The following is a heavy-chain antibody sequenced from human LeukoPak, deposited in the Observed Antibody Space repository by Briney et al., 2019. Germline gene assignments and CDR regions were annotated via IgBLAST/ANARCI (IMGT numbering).Heavy chain of an antibody. J-gene: IGHJ4*02. CDR3: ARDGADYYDSSGYYKEIY. CDR2: ISYDGSNK. CDR1: GFTFSSYG. V-gene: IGHV3-30*03. D-gene: IGHD3-22*01. Sequence: GGSLRLSCAASGFTFSSYGMHWVRQAPGEGLEWVAVISYDGSNKYYADSVKGRFTISRDNSKNTLYLQMNSLRAEDTAVYYCARDGADYYDSSGYYKEIYWGQGTLVTVSS.